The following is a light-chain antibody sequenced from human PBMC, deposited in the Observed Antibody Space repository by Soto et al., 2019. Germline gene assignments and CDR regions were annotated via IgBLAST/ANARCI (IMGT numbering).Light chain of an antibody. CDR2: DVS. V-gene: IGLV2-14*01. CDR3: SSYTSSSTYV. CDR1: SSDVGGYNY. J-gene: IGLJ1*01. Sequence: QSALTQPASVSGSPGQSITISCTGTSSDVGGYNYVSWYQQHPGKAPKLMIYDVSNRPSGVSNRFSGSKSGNTASLTISGLQAEEEADYYCSSYTSSSTYVFGPGTKLTVL.